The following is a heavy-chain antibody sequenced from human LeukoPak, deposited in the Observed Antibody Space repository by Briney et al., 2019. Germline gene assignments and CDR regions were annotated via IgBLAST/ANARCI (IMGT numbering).Heavy chain of an antibody. D-gene: IGHD3-22*01. V-gene: IGHV1-2*06. CDR2: INPNSGGT. J-gene: IGHJ4*02. Sequence: ASVKVSCKASGYTFTGYHMHWVRQAPGQGLEWMGRINPNSGGTGYAQKFRGRVTMTRDTSISTAYMELSRLRFDDTALYYCARDFYDSNNLWGQGTLVTVSS. CDR1: GYTFTGYH. CDR3: ARDFYDSNNL.